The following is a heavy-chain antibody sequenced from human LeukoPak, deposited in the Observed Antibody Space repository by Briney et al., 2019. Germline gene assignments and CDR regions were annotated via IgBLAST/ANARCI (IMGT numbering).Heavy chain of an antibody. V-gene: IGHV3-23*01. CDR3: ARGLAAAGLYFDY. D-gene: IGHD6-13*01. Sequence: GGSLRLSCAASGFTFSNYAMSWVRQTPGKGLEWVSAISGSGGSTYYADSVKGRFTVSRDNSENSLYLQMNSLRAEDSAVYYCARGLAAAGLYFDYWGQGTLVTVSS. CDR2: ISGSGGST. J-gene: IGHJ4*02. CDR1: GFTFSNYA.